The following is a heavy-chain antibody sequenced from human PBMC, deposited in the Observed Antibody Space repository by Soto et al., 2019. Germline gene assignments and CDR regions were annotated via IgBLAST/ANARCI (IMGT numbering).Heavy chain of an antibody. CDR1: GGAVSSYA. D-gene: IGHD6-13*01. CDR3: ASTGQQLRFAS. V-gene: IGHV1-69*01. Sequence: ESGACKASGGAVSSYAISWVRQAPGQGLEWMGGIIPIFGTANYAQKFQGRDTITADESTSTAYMELSSLRSEDTAVYYCASTGQQLRFASWAQRSLVLVS. J-gene: IGHJ5*01. CDR2: IIPIFGTA.